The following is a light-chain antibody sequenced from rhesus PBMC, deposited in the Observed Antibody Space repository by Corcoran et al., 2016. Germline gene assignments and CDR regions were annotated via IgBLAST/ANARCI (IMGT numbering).Light chain of an antibody. J-gene: IGKJ3*01. Sequence: DIQMTQSPSSLSASVGDTVTITCRASQSISRYLNWFQQKQGTAPKLLIYDASMLEIGVPSRFSGSGSGTDFTLTISSLQPEDVATYYCLHHKSYPFTFGPGTKLEIK. CDR2: DAS. CDR3: LHHKSYPFT. CDR1: QSISRY. V-gene: IGKV1-28*02.